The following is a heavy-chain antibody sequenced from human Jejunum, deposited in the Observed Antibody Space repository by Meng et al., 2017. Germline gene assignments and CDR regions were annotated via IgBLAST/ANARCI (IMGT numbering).Heavy chain of an antibody. V-gene: IGHV3-23*01. CDR2: IRYDGSSA. Sequence: EMQLLESGGGLVQPGGSLTLSCAASGFIFSDYAMNWVRQAPGKGLEWVSTIRYDGSSANYADSVKGRFTISRDNAKNTLYLQMDSLRAEDTAVYYCAQSDYLHYWGQGALVTVSS. J-gene: IGHJ4*02. CDR3: AQSDYLHY. CDR1: GFIFSDYA.